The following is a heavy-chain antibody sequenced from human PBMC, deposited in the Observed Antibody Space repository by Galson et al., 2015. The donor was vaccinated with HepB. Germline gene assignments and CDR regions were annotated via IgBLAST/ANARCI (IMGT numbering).Heavy chain of an antibody. J-gene: IGHJ4*02. D-gene: IGHD4/OR15-4a*01. V-gene: IGHV3-33*08. Sequence: SLRLSCAAAGFTFSGYWMTWVRQAPGKGLEWVAIIWYDGTNKYYADSVKGRFTISRDNSKNTLYLQMNSLRAEDTAVYYCARDLTTCCFDYWGQGTLVTVPS. CDR3: ARDLTTCCFDY. CDR2: IWYDGTNK. CDR1: GFTFSGYW.